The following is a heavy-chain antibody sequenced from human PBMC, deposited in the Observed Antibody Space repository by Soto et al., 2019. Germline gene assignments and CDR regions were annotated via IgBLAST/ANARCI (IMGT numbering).Heavy chain of an antibody. CDR1: GESFIGYY. CDR2: INHRGYT. J-gene: IGHJ4*02. Sequence: PSETLSLTCAVYGESFIGYYWTWIRQPPGKGLEWIGEINHRGYTNYNPSLKSRVTISIDTSKNQFSLNLRSVTAADTAVYYCARERYEGRIDYWGRGTLVTVSS. D-gene: IGHD2-2*01. CDR3: ARERYEGRIDY. V-gene: IGHV4-34*01.